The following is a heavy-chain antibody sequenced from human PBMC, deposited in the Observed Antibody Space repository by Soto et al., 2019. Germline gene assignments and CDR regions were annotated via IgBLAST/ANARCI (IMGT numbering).Heavy chain of an antibody. CDR2: IYGNGGGT. Sequence: PGRSLRLSSAASGVTAGTYYMNWVRQAPGKGLEWVSGIYGNGGGTFYADSVKGRFTISRDNSRNTLYLQMNSLRAEDTAVYYCAKDVRPDGYWDLDYWGQGTPVCGSA. V-gene: IGHV3-23*01. CDR1: GVTAGTYY. J-gene: IGHJ4*02. CDR3: AKDVRPDGYWDLDY. D-gene: IGHD5-12*01.